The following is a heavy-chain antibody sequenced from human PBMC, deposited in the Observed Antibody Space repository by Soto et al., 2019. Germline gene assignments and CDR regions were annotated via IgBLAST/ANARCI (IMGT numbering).Heavy chain of an antibody. CDR2: ISYRGSA. Sequence: KTSETLSLTCNVSGTSTTAYYWTWIRQPPGKALEWIGYISYRGSAKYNPSLKGRVAISLDTSRNQFSLKLTPVTASDTAIYFCARDPELHGLDYWGQGTLVTVSS. CDR1: GTSTTAYY. V-gene: IGHV4-59*12. D-gene: IGHD2-21*01. J-gene: IGHJ4*02. CDR3: ARDPELHGLDY.